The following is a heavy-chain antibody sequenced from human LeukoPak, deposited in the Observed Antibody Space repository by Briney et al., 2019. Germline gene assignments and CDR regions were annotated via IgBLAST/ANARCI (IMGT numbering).Heavy chain of an antibody. CDR1: GFTFSSYC. CDR3: ARVRSPRYFDY. J-gene: IGHJ4*02. CDR2: ISSSSSYI. Sequence: PGGSLRLSCAASGFTFSSYCMDWVRQTPGKGLEWVSSISSSSSYIYYADSVKGRFTISRDNAKNSLYLQMNSLRAGDTGVYYCARVRSPRYFDYWGQGTLVTVSS. V-gene: IGHV3-21*01.